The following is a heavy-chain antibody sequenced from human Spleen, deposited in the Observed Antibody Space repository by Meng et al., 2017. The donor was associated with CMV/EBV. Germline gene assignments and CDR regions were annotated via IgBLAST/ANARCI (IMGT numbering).Heavy chain of an antibody. CDR2: INHSGST. V-gene: IGHV4-34*01. CDR3: AGKRTYYYDSSGYYSLNWFDP. J-gene: IGHJ5*02. CDR1: CVSFSGYY. D-gene: IGHD3-22*01. Sequence: QVHRDAWGAGLLEPSETLSLTRAVECVSFSGYYCSWIRQPPGKGLEWIGEINHSGSTNDNPSLKSRVTISVDTSKNQFSLKLSSVTAADTAVYYCAGKRTYYYDSSGYYSLNWFDPWGQGTLVTVSS.